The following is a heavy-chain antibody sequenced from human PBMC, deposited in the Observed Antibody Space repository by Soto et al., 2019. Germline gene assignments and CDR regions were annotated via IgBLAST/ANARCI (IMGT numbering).Heavy chain of an antibody. V-gene: IGHV4-39*01. CDR1: GGSISSSSYY. J-gene: IGHJ4*02. D-gene: IGHD7-27*01. Sequence: QLQLQESGPGLVKPSETLSLTCTVSGGSISSSSYYWGWIRQPPGKGLEWIGSIYYSGSTYYNPSLMSRDTISVGTSKNQFSLKLSPGTAADTAVYYCARHTWAKPFDYWGQGTLVTVSS. CDR2: IYYSGST. CDR3: ARHTWAKPFDY.